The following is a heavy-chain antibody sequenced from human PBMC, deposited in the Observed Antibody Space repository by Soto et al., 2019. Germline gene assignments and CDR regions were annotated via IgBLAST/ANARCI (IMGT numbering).Heavy chain of an antibody. CDR3: AKEYGSTWIDH. J-gene: IGHJ4*02. Sequence: GGSLRLSCAASGFTFSTYGMHWVRQAPGKGLEWVAAMSYDGTKQYYVDSVKGRFTISRDNSRNTLFLQLNSLRDEDTAVYYCAKEYGSTWIDHWGQGAPVTVSS. CDR2: MSYDGTKQ. D-gene: IGHD6-13*01. CDR1: GFTFSTYG. V-gene: IGHV3-30*18.